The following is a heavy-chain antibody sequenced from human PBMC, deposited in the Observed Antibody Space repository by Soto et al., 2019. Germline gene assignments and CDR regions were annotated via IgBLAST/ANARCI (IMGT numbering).Heavy chain of an antibody. V-gene: IGHV3-23*01. CDR1: GFTFSSFA. Sequence: LRLSCAASGFTFSSFALSWVRQAPGKGLEWVSAISGSGDGTDYADSVKGRFTISRDNSKNTLYLQMNSLRAEDTAVYYCAGPGYSSQDYWGQGALVTVSS. D-gene: IGHD5-18*01. J-gene: IGHJ4*02. CDR2: ISGSGDGT. CDR3: AGPGYSSQDY.